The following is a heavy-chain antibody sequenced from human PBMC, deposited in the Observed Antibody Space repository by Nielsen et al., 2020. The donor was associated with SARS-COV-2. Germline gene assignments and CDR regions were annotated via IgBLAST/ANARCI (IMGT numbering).Heavy chain of an antibody. V-gene: IGHV3-11*04. CDR2: ISSSSTSI. Sequence: LSLTCTVSGGSISSGVYYWSWIRQHPGKGLEWISYISSSSTSIYYADSVKGRFTISRDNAKNSLYLQMNSLRAEDTAVYYCARGSTREYNNGWTLDNWGQGTLLTVSS. CDR1: GGSISSGVYY. CDR3: ARGSTREYNNGWTLDN. J-gene: IGHJ4*02. D-gene: IGHD5-18*01.